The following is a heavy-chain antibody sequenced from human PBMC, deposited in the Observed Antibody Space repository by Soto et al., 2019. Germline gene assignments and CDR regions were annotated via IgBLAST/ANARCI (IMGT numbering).Heavy chain of an antibody. CDR2: ISSRASSV. CDR3: ASARPYSNSPLDY. D-gene: IGHD4-4*01. V-gene: IGHV3-11*01. J-gene: IGHJ4*02. CDR1: GFTFGDNY. Sequence: PGGSLRLSCVGSGFTFGDNYMTWVRQTPGKGLEWISSISSRASSVFYADSVKGRFTVSRDNAKNTLFLLMTSLRADDTAVYYFASARPYSNSPLDYRGQRTPVTVSS.